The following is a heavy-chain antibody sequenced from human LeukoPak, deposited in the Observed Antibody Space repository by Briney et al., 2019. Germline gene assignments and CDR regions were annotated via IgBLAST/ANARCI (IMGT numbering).Heavy chain of an antibody. V-gene: IGHV4-61*02. CDR3: ARVFAVRGVRYNWFDP. J-gene: IGHJ5*02. CDR2: IYTSGST. Sequence: PSETLSLTCAVSGGSISSGSYYWSWIRQPAGKGLEWIGRIYTSGSTNYNPSLKSRVTISVDTSKNQFSLKLSSVTAADTAVYYCARVFAVRGVRYNWFDPWGQGTLVTVSS. D-gene: IGHD3-10*01. CDR1: GGSISSGSYY.